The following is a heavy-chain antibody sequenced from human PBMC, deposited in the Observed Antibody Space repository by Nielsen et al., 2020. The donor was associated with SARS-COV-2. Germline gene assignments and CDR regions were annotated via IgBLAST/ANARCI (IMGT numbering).Heavy chain of an antibody. CDR2: VSGTEGQT. CDR1: GFTLRSYA. CDR3: ARDGGRGNGWFYGMDV. D-gene: IGHD6-19*01. J-gene: IGHJ6*02. V-gene: IGHV3-23*01. Sequence: GGSLRLSCAASGFTLRSYAMSWVRQAPGKGLEWVSAVSGTEGQTYYADSVKGRFTISRDNAKNSLYLQMNSLRAEDTAVYYCARDGGRGNGWFYGMDVCGQGTTVIVSS.